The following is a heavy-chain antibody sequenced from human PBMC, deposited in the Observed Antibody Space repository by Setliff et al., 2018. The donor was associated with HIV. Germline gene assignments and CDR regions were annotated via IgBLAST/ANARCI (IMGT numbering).Heavy chain of an antibody. CDR1: GYAFTSYY. J-gene: IGHJ3*02. D-gene: IGHD2-8*01. Sequence: ASVKVSCKASGYAFTSYYMHWVRQAPGPGLEWMGMINPSGGRTSYAQKFQGRVTMARDTSTSTVYMELSSLRSEDTAVYYCATKIYCTNGVCLDAFDMWGQGTMVTVSS. V-gene: IGHV1-46*01. CDR3: ATKIYCTNGVCLDAFDM. CDR2: INPSGGRT.